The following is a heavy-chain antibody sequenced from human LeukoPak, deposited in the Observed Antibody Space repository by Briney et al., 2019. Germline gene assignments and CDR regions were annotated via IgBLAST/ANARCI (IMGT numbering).Heavy chain of an antibody. CDR3: ARGGGYYPIDY. Sequence: GGSLRHSCAASGFTVSSNYMSWVRQAPGKGLEWVSVLYSDGRTYYADSVKGRFTISRDTSKNTLYLQVNSLRAEDTAVYYCARGGGYYPIDYWGQGTLVTVSS. CDR1: GFTVSSNY. J-gene: IGHJ4*02. V-gene: IGHV3-53*01. CDR2: LYSDGRT. D-gene: IGHD2-15*01.